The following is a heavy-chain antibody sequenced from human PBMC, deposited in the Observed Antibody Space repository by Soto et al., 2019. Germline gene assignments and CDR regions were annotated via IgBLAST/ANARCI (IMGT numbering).Heavy chain of an antibody. CDR3: ARDTLLYSSSWYPYFDY. CDR1: GFTFSSYS. CDR2: ISSSSSTI. J-gene: IGHJ4*02. Sequence: PGGSLRLSCAASGFTFSSYSMNWVRQAPGKGLEWVSYISSSSSTIYYADSVKGRFTISRDNAKNSLYLQMNSLRDEDTAVYYCARDTLLYSSSWYPYFDYWGQGTLVTVSS. D-gene: IGHD6-13*01. V-gene: IGHV3-48*02.